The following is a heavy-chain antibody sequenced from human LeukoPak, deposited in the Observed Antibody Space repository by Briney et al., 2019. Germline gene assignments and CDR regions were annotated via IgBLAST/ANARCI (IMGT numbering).Heavy chain of an antibody. V-gene: IGHV3-48*04. Sequence: GGSLRLSCAASGFTFSDYGMNWVRQAPGKGLEWLSFVSGKSIAIYYADSVKGRFTISRDNAKNSLYLQMNSLRAEDTAVYYCARDRPITGTTAFDIWGQGTMVTVSS. CDR1: GFTFSDYG. J-gene: IGHJ3*02. D-gene: IGHD1-20*01. CDR3: ARDRPITGTTAFDI. CDR2: VSGKSIAI.